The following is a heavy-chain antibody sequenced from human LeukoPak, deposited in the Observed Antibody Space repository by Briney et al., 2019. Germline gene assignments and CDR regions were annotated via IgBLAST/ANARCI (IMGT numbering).Heavy chain of an antibody. CDR3: ARGRGYCSGGSCFFDY. J-gene: IGHJ4*02. D-gene: IGHD2-15*01. Sequence: PGGSLRLSCAASGFTFSSYEVNWVRQAPGKGLEWVSYISSSGSTIYYADSEKGRFTISRDNAKNSLYLQMNSLRADDTAVYYCARGRGYCSGGSCFFDYWGQGTLVTVS. CDR1: GFTFSSYE. CDR2: ISSSGSTI. V-gene: IGHV3-48*03.